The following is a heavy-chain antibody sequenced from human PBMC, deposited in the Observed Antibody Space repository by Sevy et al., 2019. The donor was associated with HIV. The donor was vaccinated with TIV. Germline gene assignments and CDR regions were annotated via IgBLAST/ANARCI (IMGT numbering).Heavy chain of an antibody. D-gene: IGHD2-2*01. CDR2: IKTDGSNR. CDR1: GISFSNYW. Sequence: GGSLRLSCAASGISFSNYWMHWVRQAPGKGLVWVSRIKTDGSNRDSADSVKGRFFISRDNAKNLLYLQMNSLRAEDTAVYYCAREGDTVLVPTAVDAFDFWGQGTMVTVSS. CDR3: AREGDTVLVPTAVDAFDF. J-gene: IGHJ3*01. V-gene: IGHV3-74*01.